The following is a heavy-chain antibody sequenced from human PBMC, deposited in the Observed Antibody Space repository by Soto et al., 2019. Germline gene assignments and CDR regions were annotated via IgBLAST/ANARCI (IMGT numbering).Heavy chain of an antibody. D-gene: IGHD3-3*01. CDR2: IYWDDDK. Sequence: QITLKESGPTVVKPTETLTLTCTFSGFSLTTSGVGVGWVRQSPGKAPEWLALIYWDDDKRYSTSLNSRLIITKDTSKNQVVLTMANVDSADTATYYCARRVLRTVFGLVTTTAIYFDFWGPGTPVVVSS. CDR1: GFSLTTSGVG. CDR3: ARRVLRTVFGLVTTTAIYFDF. J-gene: IGHJ4*02. V-gene: IGHV2-5*02.